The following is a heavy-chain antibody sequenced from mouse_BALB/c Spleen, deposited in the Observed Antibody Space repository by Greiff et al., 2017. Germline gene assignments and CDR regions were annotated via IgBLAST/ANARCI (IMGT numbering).Heavy chain of an antibody. D-gene: IGHD2-10*02. CDR1: GYTFTSYN. J-gene: IGHJ2*01. CDR3: SRSECGNYGGY. Sequence: QVQLQQPGAELVKPGASVKMSCKASGYTFTSYNMHWVKQTPGQGLEWIGAIYPGNGDTSYNQKFKGKATLTADKSSSTAYMQRSSLTSEDSAVYYWSRSECGNYGGYGGQGTTLTVSA. V-gene: IGHV1-12*01. CDR2: IYPGNGDT.